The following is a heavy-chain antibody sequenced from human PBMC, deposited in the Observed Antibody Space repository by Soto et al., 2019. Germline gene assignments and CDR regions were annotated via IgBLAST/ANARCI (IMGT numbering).Heavy chain of an antibody. D-gene: IGHD2-8*01. Sequence: QVQLVQSGAEVKKPGSSVKVSCKASGGTFSSYAISWVRQAPGQGLEWMGGIIPIFGTANYAQKFQGRVTITADEATSTAYTELSSLRSDDTAVYYCATDGDCTNGVCPAYDFDHWGQGTLVTVSS. CDR3: ATDGDCTNGVCPAYDFDH. V-gene: IGHV1-69*12. J-gene: IGHJ4*02. CDR1: GGTFSSYA. CDR2: IIPIFGTA.